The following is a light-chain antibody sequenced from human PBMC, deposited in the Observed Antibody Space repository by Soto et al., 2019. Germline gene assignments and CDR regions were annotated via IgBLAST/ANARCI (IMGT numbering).Light chain of an antibody. CDR1: QSVSSN. V-gene: IGKV3-15*01. J-gene: IGKJ1*01. Sequence: EIVMTQSPATLSVSPGERATLSCRASQSVSSNLAWYQQKPGQAPRLLIYGASTRTTGIPARFSGSGSGTEFRLPTIVLQSEDFEVYFFQQYNNWPPDRTFGQGTKVEIK. CDR3: QQYNNWPPDRT. CDR2: GAS.